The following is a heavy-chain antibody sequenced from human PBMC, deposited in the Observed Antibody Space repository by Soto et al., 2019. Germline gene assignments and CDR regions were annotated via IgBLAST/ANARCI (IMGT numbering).Heavy chain of an antibody. D-gene: IGHD5-12*01. V-gene: IGHV1-3*01. CDR3: ARDHGYRGSEKVDP. Sequence: ASVKVSCMTSRCIFTTYDIHWVRQAPGQILEWMGWYNVGNGDIKYPERFQGRLTLTRHTSASTAYMELSTLRSEDTAVYFWARDHGYRGSEKVDPWGQGTLVTVS. CDR2: YNVGNGDI. CDR1: RCIFTTYD. J-gene: IGHJ5*02.